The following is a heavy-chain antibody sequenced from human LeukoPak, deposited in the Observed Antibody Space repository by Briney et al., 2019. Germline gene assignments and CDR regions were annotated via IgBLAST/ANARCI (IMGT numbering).Heavy chain of an antibody. Sequence: GAPVKVSCKASGYTFISHGITWVRQAPGQGLQYMGWISADNGNTNYAQNFQGRVTMTTDTSTSTAYMELRSLRSDDTAVYYCARGWEMATRNWFDPWAREPWSPSPQ. D-gene: IGHD5-24*01. J-gene: IGHJ5*02. V-gene: IGHV1-18*01. CDR2: ISADNGNT. CDR1: GYTFISHG. CDR3: ARGWEMATRNWFDP.